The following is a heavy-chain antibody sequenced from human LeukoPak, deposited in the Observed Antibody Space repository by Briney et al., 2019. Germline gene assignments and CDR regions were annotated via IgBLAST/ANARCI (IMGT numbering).Heavy chain of an antibody. Sequence: GASVKVSCKASGYTFTSYYMHWVRQAPGQGLEWMGIINPSGGSTSYAQKFQGRVTMTRDTSTSTVYMELSSLRSEDTAVYYCAREPSITMIVEDAFDIWGQGTMVTVSS. D-gene: IGHD3-22*01. CDR1: GYTFTSYY. CDR2: INPSGGST. V-gene: IGHV1-46*01. CDR3: AREPSITMIVEDAFDI. J-gene: IGHJ3*02.